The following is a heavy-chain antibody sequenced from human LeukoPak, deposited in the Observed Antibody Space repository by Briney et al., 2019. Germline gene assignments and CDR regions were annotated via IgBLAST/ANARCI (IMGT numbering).Heavy chain of an antibody. J-gene: IGHJ4*02. D-gene: IGHD5-24*01. CDR2: IRSKANSYAA. Sequence: PGGSLRLSCAASGFTFSGSAMHWVRQASGKGLEWVGRIRSKANSYAAAYAASVKGRFTISRDDSKNTAYLQMNSLKTEDTAVYYCTCRDGYNSDYWGQGTLVTVSS. V-gene: IGHV3-73*01. CDR1: GFTFSGSA. CDR3: TCRDGYNSDY.